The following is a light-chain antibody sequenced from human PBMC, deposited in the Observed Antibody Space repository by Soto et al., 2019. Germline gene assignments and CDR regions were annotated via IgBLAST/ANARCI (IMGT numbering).Light chain of an antibody. CDR2: DAS. Sequence: IQMTQSPSTLADSVVDRVTLTCRASQSIRSLLAWYQQKPGKAPKVLIYDASSLGSGVPSRFRGSGSGTEFTLTISSLQPEDFATYFCQQYQTYSTFGQGTRREIK. CDR1: QSIRSL. J-gene: IGKJ5*01. CDR3: QQYQTYST. V-gene: IGKV1-5*01.